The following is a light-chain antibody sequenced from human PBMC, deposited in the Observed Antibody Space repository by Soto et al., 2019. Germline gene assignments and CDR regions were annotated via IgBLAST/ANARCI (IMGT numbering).Light chain of an antibody. J-gene: IGLJ3*02. CDR1: SSNIGSNT. CDR3: AAWDVSLNGLGV. CDR2: SNN. V-gene: IGLV1-44*01. Sequence: QSVLTQPPSASGTPGQRVTMACSGSSSNIGSNTVNWYQQLQGTAPKLLIYSNNQRPSGVPDRFSGSKSGTSASLAISGLQSDDEADYYCAAWDVSLNGLGVFGGGTKLTVL.